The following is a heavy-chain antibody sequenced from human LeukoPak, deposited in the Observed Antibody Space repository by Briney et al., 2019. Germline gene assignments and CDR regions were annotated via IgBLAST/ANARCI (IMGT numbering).Heavy chain of an antibody. D-gene: IGHD6-13*01. Sequence: GSLRLSCAASGFTFSSYSMNWVRQAPGKGLKWVSSISSSSSYIYYADSVKGRFTISRDNAKNSLYLQMNSLRAEDTAVYYCAKGAVRSSIAVAGTRYFQHWGQGTLVTVSS. CDR2: ISSSSSYI. CDR3: AKGAVRSSIAVAGTRYFQH. V-gene: IGHV3-21*04. J-gene: IGHJ1*01. CDR1: GFTFSSYS.